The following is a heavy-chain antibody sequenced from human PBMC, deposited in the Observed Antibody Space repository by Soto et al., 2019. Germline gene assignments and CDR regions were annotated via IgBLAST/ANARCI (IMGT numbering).Heavy chain of an antibody. J-gene: IGHJ5*02. D-gene: IGHD1-1*01. Sequence: ASVKVSCKASGYTFTSYGISWVRQAPGQGLEWMGWISAYNGNTNNAQKLQGRVTMTTDTSTSTANMELRSLRSDDTAVYNCAIDRYNCNVAVGPYPGCFDPWGQGTLVTVAT. CDR2: ISAYNGNT. CDR3: AIDRYNCNVAVGPYPGCFDP. V-gene: IGHV1-18*01. CDR1: GYTFTSYG.